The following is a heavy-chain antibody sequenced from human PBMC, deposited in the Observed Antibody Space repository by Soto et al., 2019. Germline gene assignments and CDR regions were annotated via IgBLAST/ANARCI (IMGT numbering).Heavy chain of an antibody. D-gene: IGHD3-9*01. V-gene: IGHV4-59*12. CDR1: GGSISSSY. CDR2: IYDSGST. Sequence: PSETLSLTCTVSGGSISSSYWSWIRQPPGKGLEWIGYIYDSGSTYYNPSLKSRVTISVDKSKNQFSLKLSSVTAADTAVYYCARATGNYDILTGYYPQAFDIWGQGTMVTVSS. CDR3: ARATGNYDILTGYYPQAFDI. J-gene: IGHJ3*02.